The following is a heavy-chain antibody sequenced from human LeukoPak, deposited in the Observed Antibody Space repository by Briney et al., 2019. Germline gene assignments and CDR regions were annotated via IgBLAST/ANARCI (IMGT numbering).Heavy chain of an antibody. J-gene: IGHJ6*03. Sequence: SQTLSLTCTVSGGSISSGSYYWSWIRQPAGKGLEWIGRIYTSGSTNYNPSLKSRVTISVDTSKNQFSLKLSSVTAADTAVYYCARGITIFGVVAPGNHMDVWGKGTTVTVSS. D-gene: IGHD3-3*01. CDR2: IYTSGST. V-gene: IGHV4-61*02. CDR3: ARGITIFGVVAPGNHMDV. CDR1: GGSISSGSYY.